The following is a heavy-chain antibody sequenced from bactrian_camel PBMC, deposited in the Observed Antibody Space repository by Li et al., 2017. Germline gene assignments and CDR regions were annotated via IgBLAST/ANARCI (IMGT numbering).Heavy chain of an antibody. CDR1: TKFSTDFLDSD. V-gene: IGHV3S53*01. Sequence: HVQLVESGGGSVQPGESLRLSCTASTKFSTDFLDSDMAWYRQTPGNECELVASVSASGITLYGDSVEGRFAISRDDHKKMLYLQMNELQPEDTAVYYCAADFRDGLGFGCASADSGYWGQGTQVTVS. D-gene: IGHD5*01. CDR2: VSASGIT. CDR3: AADFRDGLGFGCASADSGY. J-gene: IGHJ6*01.